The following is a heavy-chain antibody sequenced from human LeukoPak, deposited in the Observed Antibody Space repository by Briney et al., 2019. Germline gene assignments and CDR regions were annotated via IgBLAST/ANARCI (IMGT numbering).Heavy chain of an antibody. J-gene: IGHJ4*02. D-gene: IGHD3-9*01. Sequence: GGSLRLSCAASGFTFSSYGMSWVRQAPGKGLEWVSAISGSGGSTYYADSVKGRFTISRDNSKNTLYLQMNSLRSEDTAVYYCAKGLRYFDWRPEWGQGTLVTVSS. CDR1: GFTFSSYG. CDR2: ISGSGGST. CDR3: AKGLRYFDWRPE. V-gene: IGHV3-23*01.